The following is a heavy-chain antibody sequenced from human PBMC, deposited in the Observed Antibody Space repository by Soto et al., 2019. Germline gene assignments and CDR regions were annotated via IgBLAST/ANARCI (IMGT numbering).Heavy chain of an antibody. J-gene: IGHJ4*02. CDR1: GGSFSGYY. CDR2: INHSGST. CDR3: GNLAVAGTDV. Sequence: SETLSLTCAVYGGSFSGYYWSWIRQPPGKGLEWIGEINHSGSTNYNPSLKSRVTISVDTSKNQFSLKLSSVTAADTAVYYCGNLAVAGTDVWGEGTLVTVTS. D-gene: IGHD6-19*01. V-gene: IGHV4-34*01.